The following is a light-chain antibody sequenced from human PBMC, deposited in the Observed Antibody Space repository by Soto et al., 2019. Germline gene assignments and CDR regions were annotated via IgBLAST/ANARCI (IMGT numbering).Light chain of an antibody. J-gene: IGKJ3*01. CDR1: QSTSRF. Sequence: ENMLSQSPATLSLSPGERATLSCRASQSTSRFLGWYQQKPGQAPRLLIYDVSNRASGIPARFSASGSGTDFTLTISSLEPGDSAVYYCHHRTNWLFGPGTKVDI. CDR2: DVS. CDR3: HHRTNWL. V-gene: IGKV3-11*01.